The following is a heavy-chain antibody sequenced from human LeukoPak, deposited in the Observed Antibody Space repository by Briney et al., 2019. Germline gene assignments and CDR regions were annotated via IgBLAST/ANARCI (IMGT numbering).Heavy chain of an antibody. V-gene: IGHV3-74*01. CDR1: GFTLSNYW. CDR3: ATEGALGKYSSFDY. CDR2: ISSDGSST. D-gene: IGHD5-18*01. Sequence: PGGSLRLSCAASGFTLSNYWMHWVRQAPGKGLVWVSRISSDGSSTIYADSVKGRFTISRDNAKNTLYLQMNSLRAEDTAVYYCATEGALGKYSSFDYWGQGTLVTASS. J-gene: IGHJ4*02.